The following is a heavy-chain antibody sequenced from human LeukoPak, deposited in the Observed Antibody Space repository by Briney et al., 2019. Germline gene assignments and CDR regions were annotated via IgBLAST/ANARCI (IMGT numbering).Heavy chain of an antibody. CDR3: ARGTLWFGESYGMDV. D-gene: IGHD3-10*01. J-gene: IGHJ6*02. Sequence: GSVKVSCKASGYSFSDYDIIWVRQAAVHGLEWVGWVNPKSGSRAFAQKFQGRLTMTSSSSITTVYMELSSLRSDDTAVYYCARGTLWFGESYGMDVWGQGTTVTVSS. CDR2: VNPKSGSR. V-gene: IGHV1-8*02. CDR1: GYSFSDYD.